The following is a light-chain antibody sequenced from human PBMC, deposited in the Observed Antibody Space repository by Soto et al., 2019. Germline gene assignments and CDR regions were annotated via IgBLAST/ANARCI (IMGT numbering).Light chain of an antibody. J-gene: IGLJ1*01. CDR1: SGDVDTYNY. V-gene: IGLV2-14*01. CDR2: EVS. Sequence: QSALTQPASVSGSPGQSITISCTGTSGDVDTYNYASWYQHHPGKAPKLMIYEVSNRPSGVSNRFSGSESGNTASLTISGLQAEDEADYYCSSYTSITTLVFGTGTKLTVL. CDR3: SSYTSITTLV.